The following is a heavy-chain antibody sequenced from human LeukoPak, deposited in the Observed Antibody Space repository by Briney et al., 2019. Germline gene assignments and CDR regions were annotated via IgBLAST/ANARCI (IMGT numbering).Heavy chain of an antibody. J-gene: IGHJ4*02. V-gene: IGHV3-30-3*01. CDR1: GFTFSSYA. CDR3: ARGSLRLQLDY. D-gene: IGHD5-24*01. Sequence: GGSLRLSCAASGFTFSSYAMHWVRKAPGKGLEWVAVISYDGSNKYYADSVKGRFTISRDNSKNTLYLQKNSLRAEDTAVYYCARGSLRLQLDYWGQGTLVTVSS. CDR2: ISYDGSNK.